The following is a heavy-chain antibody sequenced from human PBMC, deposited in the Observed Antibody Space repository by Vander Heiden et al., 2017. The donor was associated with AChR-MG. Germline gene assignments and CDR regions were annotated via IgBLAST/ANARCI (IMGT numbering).Heavy chain of an antibody. V-gene: IGHV4-34*01. Sequence: QVQIPESGPGLLKPSGTLSPTWPGYGGSFSGYYWRWIRQPPGKGLEWIGEINHSGSTNYNPSLKSRVTISVDTSKNQFSLKLSSVTAADTAVYYCASKTDYDYVWGSYRPLGYFDYWGQGTLVTVSS. CDR2: INHSGST. CDR3: ASKTDYDYVWGSYRPLGYFDY. CDR1: GGSFSGYY. D-gene: IGHD3-16*02. J-gene: IGHJ4*02.